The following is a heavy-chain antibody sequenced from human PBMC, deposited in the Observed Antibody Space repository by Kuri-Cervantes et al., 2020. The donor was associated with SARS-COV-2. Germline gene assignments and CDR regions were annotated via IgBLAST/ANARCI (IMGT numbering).Heavy chain of an antibody. CDR2: ISSSSSYI. CDR1: GFTFSSYS. D-gene: IGHD4-11*01. CDR3: ARVTTVTEGY. J-gene: IGHJ4*02. Sequence: GESPMISCAASGFTFSSYSMNWVRQAPGKGLEWVSSISSSSSYIYYADSVKGRFTISRDNAKNSLYLQMNSLRAEDTAVYYCARVTTVTEGYWGQGTLVTVSS. V-gene: IGHV3-21*01.